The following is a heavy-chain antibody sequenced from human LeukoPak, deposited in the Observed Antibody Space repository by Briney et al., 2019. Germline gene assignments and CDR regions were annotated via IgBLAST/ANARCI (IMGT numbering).Heavy chain of an antibody. D-gene: IGHD3-22*01. CDR1: GYTFTSYG. V-gene: IGHV1-18*01. Sequence: GASVKVSCKASGYTFTSYGISWVRQAPGQGLEWMGWISAYNGNTNYAQKLQGRVTMTTDTSTSTAYMELRSLRSDDTAVCYCARDKEGYYDSSGYPLQHWGQGTLVTVSS. J-gene: IGHJ1*01. CDR2: ISAYNGNT. CDR3: ARDKEGYYDSSGYPLQH.